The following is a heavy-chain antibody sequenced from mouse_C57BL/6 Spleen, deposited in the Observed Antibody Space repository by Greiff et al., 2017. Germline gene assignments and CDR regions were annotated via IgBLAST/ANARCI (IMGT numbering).Heavy chain of an antibody. CDR2: IYPGDGDT. CDR1: GYAFSSYW. J-gene: IGHJ1*03. D-gene: IGHD1-1*01. V-gene: IGHV1-80*01. CDR3: ARRDYGLGGYFDV. Sequence: QVQLKQSGAELVKPGASVKISCKASGYAFSSYWMNWVKQRPGKGLEWIGQIYPGDGDTNYNGKFKGKATLTADKSSSTAYMQISSLTSEDSAVYFCARRDYGLGGYFDVWGTGTTVTVSS.